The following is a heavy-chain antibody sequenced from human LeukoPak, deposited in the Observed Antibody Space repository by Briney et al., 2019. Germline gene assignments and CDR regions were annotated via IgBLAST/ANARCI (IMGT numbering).Heavy chain of an antibody. D-gene: IGHD5-24*01. CDR1: GGSISSGSYY. V-gene: IGHV4-61*02. CDR2: IYTGGST. J-gene: IGHJ4*02. CDR3: ARNRDGYNSFDY. Sequence: SQTLSLTCTVSGGSISSGSYYWSWIRQPAGKGLEWIGRIYTGGSTNYNPSLKSRVTISVDTSKNQFSLKLSSVTAADTAVYYCARNRDGYNSFDYWGQGTLVTVSS.